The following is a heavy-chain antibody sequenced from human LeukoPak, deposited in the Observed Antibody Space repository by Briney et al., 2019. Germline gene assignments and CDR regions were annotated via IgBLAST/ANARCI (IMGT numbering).Heavy chain of an antibody. D-gene: IGHD2-8*01. CDR1: GFTFSSNA. CDR3: ANAQAGMVDY. CDR2: ISGSGGST. V-gene: IGHV3-23*01. J-gene: IGHJ4*02. Sequence: PGGSLRLSCAASGFTFSSNAMSWVRQAPGKGLEWVSAISGSGGSTYYADSVKGRFTISRDNSKNTLFLQMNSLRAEDTAVYYCANAQAGMVDYWGQGTLVTVSS.